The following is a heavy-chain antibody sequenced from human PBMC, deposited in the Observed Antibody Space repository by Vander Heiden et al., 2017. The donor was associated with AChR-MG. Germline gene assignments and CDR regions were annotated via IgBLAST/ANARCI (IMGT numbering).Heavy chain of an antibody. J-gene: IGHJ2*01. Sequence: QVQLVQSGAEVTKPGASVKVSCKASGYTFTGYYMHWVRQAPGQGLEWMGRINPNSGGTNYAQKFQGRVTMTRDTSISTAYMELSRLRSDDTAVYYCARVQNCTGGVCYLFSYWYFDLWGRGTLVTVSS. D-gene: IGHD2-8*02. CDR2: INPNSGGT. V-gene: IGHV1-2*06. CDR3: ARVQNCTGGVCYLFSYWYFDL. CDR1: GYTFTGYY.